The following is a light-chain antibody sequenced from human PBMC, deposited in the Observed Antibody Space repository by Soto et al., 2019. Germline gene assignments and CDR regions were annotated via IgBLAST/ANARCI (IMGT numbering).Light chain of an antibody. CDR3: QQYDNLPIA. CDR2: DAS. Sequence: DIQMTQSPSTFSASVGDRSTMTCRASQSISSWLAWYQQKPGIAPKLLIYDASSLQSGVPSRFSGSGSGTDFTFTISSLQPEDIATYYCQQYDNLPIAFGQGTRLEIK. CDR1: QSISSW. V-gene: IGKV1-5*01. J-gene: IGKJ5*01.